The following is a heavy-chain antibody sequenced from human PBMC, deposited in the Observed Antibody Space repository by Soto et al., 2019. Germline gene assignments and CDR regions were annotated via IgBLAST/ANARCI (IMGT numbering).Heavy chain of an antibody. D-gene: IGHD6-13*01. CDR2: IYYSGST. J-gene: IGHJ5*02. CDR3: ARETIIGAAGRNWFDP. CDR1: GGSISSGGYY. V-gene: IGHV4-31*03. Sequence: SETLSLTCTVSGGSISSGGYYWSWIRQHTGKGLEWIGYIYYSGSTYYNPSLKSRVTISVDTSKNQFSLKLSSVTAADTAVYYCARETIIGAAGRNWFDPWGQGTLAPVS.